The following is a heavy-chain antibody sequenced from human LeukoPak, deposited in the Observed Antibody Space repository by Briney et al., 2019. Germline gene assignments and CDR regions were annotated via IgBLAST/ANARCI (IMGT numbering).Heavy chain of an antibody. V-gene: IGHV3-23*01. J-gene: IGHJ4*02. CDR2: ISVSGNP. D-gene: IGHD2-15*01. Sequence: GGSLTLSCAPSGFRFSDYDIHWVRQGPERGREWVSAISVSGNPYHAGSVKGRFTISRDSSKNTLYLQMNSLRAGDAAVYYCAKAPVTTCSGAYCYPFDYWSQGTLVTVSS. CDR1: GFRFSDYD. CDR3: AKAPVTTCSGAYCYPFDY.